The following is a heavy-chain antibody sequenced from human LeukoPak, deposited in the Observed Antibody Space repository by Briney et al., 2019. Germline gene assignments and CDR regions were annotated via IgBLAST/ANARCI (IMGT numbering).Heavy chain of an antibody. CDR1: GGSFSGYY. J-gene: IGHJ3*02. Sequence: SETLSLTCAVYGGSFSGYYWSWIRQPPGKGLEWIGEINHSGSTNYNPSLKSRVTISVDTSKNQFSLKLYFVTAADTAVHYCARSRYFYLRDAFDIWGQGTMVTVSS. V-gene: IGHV4-34*01. CDR3: ARSRYFYLRDAFDI. CDR2: INHSGST. D-gene: IGHD3-10*01.